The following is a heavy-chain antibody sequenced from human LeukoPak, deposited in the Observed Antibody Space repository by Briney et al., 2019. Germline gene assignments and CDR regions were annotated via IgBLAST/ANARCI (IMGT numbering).Heavy chain of an antibody. D-gene: IGHD6-25*01. CDR2: IGTSSTTI. J-gene: IGHJ6*03. V-gene: IGHV3-48*01. CDR3: ARFAAGGSYYYYMDV. CDR1: GFTFSSYT. Sequence: GGSLRLSCAASGFTFSSYTMNWVRQPPGKGLEWVSNIGTSSTTIYYADSVEGRFTISRDNAKNSLYLQMNSLRADDTAVYYCARFAAGGSYYYYMDVWGKGTTVTVSS.